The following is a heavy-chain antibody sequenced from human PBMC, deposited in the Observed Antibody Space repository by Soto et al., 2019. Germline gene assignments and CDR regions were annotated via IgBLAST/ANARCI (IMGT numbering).Heavy chain of an antibody. CDR3: ARDVWDEEEQLVTDSYYYYGMDV. CDR2: IYYSGST. V-gene: IGHV4-31*03. D-gene: IGHD6-6*01. CDR1: GGSISSGGYY. J-gene: IGHJ6*02. Sequence: QVQLQESGPGLVKPSQTLSLTCTVSGGSISSGGYYWSWIRQHPGKGLEWIGYIYYSGSTYYNPSLKSRVTISVDTSKNQFSLKLSSVTAADTAVYYCARDVWDEEEQLVTDSYYYYGMDVWGQGTTVTVSS.